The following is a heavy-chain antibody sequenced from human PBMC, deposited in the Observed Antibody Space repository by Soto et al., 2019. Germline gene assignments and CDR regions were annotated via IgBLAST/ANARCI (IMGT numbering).Heavy chain of an antibody. Sequence: SETLSITCTVSGVSVSSSDYYWAWIRQPPGKGLEWIGSVYHSGSTYHNPSLKNRVTISVDRSKNQFSLKLSSVTAADTAVYYCARGRGYGDYSFDYWGQGTLVTVSS. D-gene: IGHD4-17*01. CDR2: VYHSGST. CDR1: GVSVSSSDYY. J-gene: IGHJ4*02. V-gene: IGHV4-39*07. CDR3: ARGRGYGDYSFDY.